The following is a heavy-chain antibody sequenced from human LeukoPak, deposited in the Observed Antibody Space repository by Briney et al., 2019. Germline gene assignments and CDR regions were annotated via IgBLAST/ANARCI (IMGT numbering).Heavy chain of an antibody. D-gene: IGHD3-9*01. CDR3: ARQGRDILTGYFDY. V-gene: IGHV4-34*01. J-gene: IGHJ4*02. Sequence: NPSETLSLTCAVYGGSFSGYYWSWIRQPPGKGLEWIGEINHSGSTNYNPSLKSRVTISVDTSKNQFSLKLSSVTAADTAVYYCARQGRDILTGYFDYWGQGTLVTVSS. CDR1: GGSFSGYY. CDR2: INHSGST.